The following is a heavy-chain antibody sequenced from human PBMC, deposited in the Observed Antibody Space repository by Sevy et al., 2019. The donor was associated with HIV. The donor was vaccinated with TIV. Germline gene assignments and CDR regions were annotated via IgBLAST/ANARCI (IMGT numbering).Heavy chain of an antibody. D-gene: IGHD1-26*01. CDR2: INHSGGT. CDR3: VRGKLGATIEDKSFDY. J-gene: IGHJ4*02. V-gene: IGHV4-34*01. CDR1: GGTFSGHY. Sequence: SETLSLTCAVYGGTFSGHYWSWIRQPPGKRLEWIGQINHSGGTNYNPSIKSRVTISADTSKNQFSLKLTSVTAADTAVYYCVRGKLGATIEDKSFDYWGRGTLVTVSS.